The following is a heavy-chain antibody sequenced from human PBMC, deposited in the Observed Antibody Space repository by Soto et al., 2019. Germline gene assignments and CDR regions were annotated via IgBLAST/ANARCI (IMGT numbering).Heavy chain of an antibody. CDR3: ARHGAGSWLVP. J-gene: IGHJ5*02. V-gene: IGHV5-10-1*01. Sequence: GASLKSSCQGSGYSFTSFWVSCVRQRPRRGLEWMGGIDLTHSCTNYNPAFQDHVTISADKSIPTAHLRWSSLKASEPAVYYCARHGAGSWLVPRGQGTLLTVSS. D-gene: IGHD1-26*01. CDR2: IDLTHSCT. CDR1: GYSFTSFW.